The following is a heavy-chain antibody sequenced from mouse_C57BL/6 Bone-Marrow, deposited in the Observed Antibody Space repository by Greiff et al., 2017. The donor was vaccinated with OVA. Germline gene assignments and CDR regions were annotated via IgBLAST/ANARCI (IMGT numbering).Heavy chain of an antibody. V-gene: IGHV1-15*01. J-gene: IGHJ4*01. CDR1: GYTFTDYE. CDR3: TRDYYDYTMDY. D-gene: IGHD2-4*01. CDR2: IDPETGGT. Sequence: VQLQQSGAELVRPGASVTLSCKASGYTFTDYEMHWVKQTPVHGLEWIGAIDPETGGTAYNQKFKGKAILTADKSSSTAYMELRSLTSEDSAVYYCTRDYYDYTMDYWGQGTSVTVSS.